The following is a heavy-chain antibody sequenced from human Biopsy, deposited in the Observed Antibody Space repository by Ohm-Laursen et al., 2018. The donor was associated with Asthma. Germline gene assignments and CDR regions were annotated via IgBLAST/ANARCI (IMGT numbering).Heavy chain of an antibody. CDR1: GYTFISYA. CDR3: ARTYYDFLTGQVIDAFAI. J-gene: IGHJ3*02. V-gene: IGHV1-3*01. D-gene: IGHD3-9*01. Sequence: ASVKVSCKASGYTFISYAIHWVRQAPGQRLEWMGWINAGNGNTKYSQKFQGRVTITRDTSASTAYMELSSLRSEDTAVYYCARTYYDFLTGQVIDAFAIWGQRTMVTVSS. CDR2: INAGNGNT.